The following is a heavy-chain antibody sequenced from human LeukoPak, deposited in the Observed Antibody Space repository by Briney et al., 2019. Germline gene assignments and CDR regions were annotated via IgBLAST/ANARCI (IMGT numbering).Heavy chain of an antibody. Sequence: GGSLRLSCAAPGFTFSSYSMNWVRQAPGNGLEWVSSISSSSSYIYYADSVKGRFTISRDNAKNSLYLQMNSLRAEDTAVYYCARGRQPVGMDVWGQGTTVTVSS. J-gene: IGHJ6*02. D-gene: IGHD6-6*01. CDR2: ISSSSSYI. CDR3: ARGRQPVGMDV. CDR1: GFTFSSYS. V-gene: IGHV3-21*01.